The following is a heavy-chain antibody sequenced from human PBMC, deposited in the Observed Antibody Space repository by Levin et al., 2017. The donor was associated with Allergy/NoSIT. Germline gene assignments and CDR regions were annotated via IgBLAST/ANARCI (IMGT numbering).Heavy chain of an antibody. V-gene: IGHV3-30*03. CDR2: ISYDGSNK. CDR3: AGGYCSTTTCSLDY. J-gene: IGHJ4*02. Sequence: GGSLRLSCAASGVTFSTYGMHWVRQAPGKGLEWVAVISYDGSNKYYADSVKGRFTISRDNSKNTLYLQMNSLRTEDTAVYYCAGGYCSTTTCSLDYWGQGNLVTVSS. D-gene: IGHD2-2*01. CDR1: GVTFSTYG.